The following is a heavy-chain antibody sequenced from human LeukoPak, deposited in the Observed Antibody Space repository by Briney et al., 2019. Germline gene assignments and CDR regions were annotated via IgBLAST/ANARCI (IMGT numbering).Heavy chain of an antibody. D-gene: IGHD6-6*01. CDR2: IYYGGST. Sequence: SETLSLTCTVSGGSISSYYWSWIRQPPGKGLEWIGYIYYGGSTNYNPSLKSRVTISVDASKNQFSLKLSPVTAADTAVYYCARRLSRAARTNRPFDYWGQGTLVTVSS. CDR1: GGSISSYY. V-gene: IGHV4-59*12. J-gene: IGHJ4*02. CDR3: ARRLSRAARTNRPFDY.